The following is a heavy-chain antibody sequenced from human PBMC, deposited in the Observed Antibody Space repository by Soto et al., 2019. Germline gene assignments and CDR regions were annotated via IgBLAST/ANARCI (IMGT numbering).Heavy chain of an antibody. V-gene: IGHV4-59*08. J-gene: IGHJ5*02. D-gene: IGHD2-2*01. CDR3: ARILGYCSTTSCLPRFDP. CDR1: GASITSYY. CDR2: IYYSGST. Sequence: SETLSLTCTVSGASITSYYWSWIRQPPGKGLEWIGHIYYSGSTNNNPSLKSRVTISVDTSKNQFSLKLNSVTAADTAVYYCARILGYCSTTSCLPRFDPWGQGALVTVS.